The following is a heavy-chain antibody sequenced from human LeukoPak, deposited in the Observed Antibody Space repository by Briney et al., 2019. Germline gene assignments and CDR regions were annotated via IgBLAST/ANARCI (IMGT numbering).Heavy chain of an antibody. J-gene: IGHJ4*02. V-gene: IGHV3-30*18. CDR2: ISYDGSNK. D-gene: IGHD6-19*01. Sequence: GGSLRLSCAVSGFTFTTYAMSWVRQAPGKGLEWVAVISYDGSNKYYADSVKGRFTISRDNSKNTLYLQMNSLRAEDTAVYYCAKPAVAGTSNDYWGQGTLVTVSS. CDR3: AKPAVAGTSNDY. CDR1: GFTFTTYA.